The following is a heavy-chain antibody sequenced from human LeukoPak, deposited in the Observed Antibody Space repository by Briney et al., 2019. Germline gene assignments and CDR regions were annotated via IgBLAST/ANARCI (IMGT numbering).Heavy chain of an antibody. CDR2: IFYSGGT. J-gene: IGHJ4*02. CDR1: GGSINTPNYY. Sequence: SSETLSLTCTVSGGSINTPNYYWGWIRQTPGKGLEWIGNIFYSGGTYYSPSLTSRVTISLDTSRNQFSLKLNSVTAADTAVYYCAGTFGVSHDYWGQGTLVTVSS. V-gene: IGHV4-39*07. CDR3: AGTFGVSHDY. D-gene: IGHD3-16*01.